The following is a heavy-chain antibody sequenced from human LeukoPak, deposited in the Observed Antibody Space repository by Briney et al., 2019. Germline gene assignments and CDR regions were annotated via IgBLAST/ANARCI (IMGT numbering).Heavy chain of an antibody. Sequence: EASVKVSCKASGYTFTSYDINWVRQATGQGLEWMGWMNPNSGNTGYAQKFQGRVTMTRNTSISTAYMELSSLRSEDTAVYYCARPAGHYDSSGYYYVDYFDYWGQGTLVTVSS. CDR2: MNPNSGNT. CDR3: ARPAGHYDSSGYYYVDYFDY. V-gene: IGHV1-8*01. J-gene: IGHJ4*02. D-gene: IGHD3-22*01. CDR1: GYTFTSYD.